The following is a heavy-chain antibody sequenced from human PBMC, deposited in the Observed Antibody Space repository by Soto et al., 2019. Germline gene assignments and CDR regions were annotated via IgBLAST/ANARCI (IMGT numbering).Heavy chain of an antibody. D-gene: IGHD7-27*01. Sequence: LRLSCAASGFTVSSNYMSWVRQAPGKGLEWVSVIYSGGSTYYADSVKGRFTISRDNSKNTLYLQMNSLRAEDTAVYYCARDSANGAYYYYGMDVWGQGTTVTVSS. V-gene: IGHV3-53*01. CDR2: IYSGGST. CDR1: GFTVSSNY. J-gene: IGHJ6*02. CDR3: ARDSANGAYYYYGMDV.